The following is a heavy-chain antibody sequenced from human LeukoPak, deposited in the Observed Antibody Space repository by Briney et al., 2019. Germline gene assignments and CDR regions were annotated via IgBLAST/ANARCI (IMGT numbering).Heavy chain of an antibody. V-gene: IGHV4-59*08. CDR2: IYYTGDN. Sequence: PSETLSLTCSVSGASISDSYWTWIRQPPGKTLEWIGYIYYTGDNDYNPSLKSRVTMSVDTSKSHLSLKLTSVTAADTAVYYCARVSLVRGAPDYYFDYWGQGTLVTVSS. J-gene: IGHJ4*02. CDR1: GASISDSY. D-gene: IGHD3-10*01. CDR3: ARVSLVRGAPDYYFDY.